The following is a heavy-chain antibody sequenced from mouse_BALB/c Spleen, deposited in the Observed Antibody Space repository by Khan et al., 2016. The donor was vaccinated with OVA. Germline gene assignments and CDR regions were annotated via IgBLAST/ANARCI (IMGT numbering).Heavy chain of an antibody. CDR3: ARGGYSSFAY. V-gene: IGHV1-5*01. J-gene: IGHJ3*01. Sequence: VQLQQPGTVLARPGTSVKMSCKASGYSFTSYLIHWVKQRPGQGLEWIGDIYPGNSDTSYNQKFKDKAKLTAGTSANTAYMELSSLTNEDSAVYYCARGGYSSFAYWCQGTLVTVSA. CDR2: IYPGNSDT. D-gene: IGHD1-3*01. CDR1: GYSFTSYL.